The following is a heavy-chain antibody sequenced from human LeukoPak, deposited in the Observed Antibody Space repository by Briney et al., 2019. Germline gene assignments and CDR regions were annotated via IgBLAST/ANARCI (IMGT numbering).Heavy chain of an antibody. J-gene: IGHJ4*02. CDR3: ARSVYIVVEYYFDC. Sequence: SETLSLTRTVSGGSLSSSSYCWGWIRQPPGKGLEWIGTICYSGSTFYNPSLKSRVTISVDTSKNQFSLRLSSVTAADTAVYYCARSVYIVVEYYFDCWGQGALVTVSS. CDR2: ICYSGST. D-gene: IGHD2-15*01. V-gene: IGHV4-39*01. CDR1: GGSLSSSSYC.